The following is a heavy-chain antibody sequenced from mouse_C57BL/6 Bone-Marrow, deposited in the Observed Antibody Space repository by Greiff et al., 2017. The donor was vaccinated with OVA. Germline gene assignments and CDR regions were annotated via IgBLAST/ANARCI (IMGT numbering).Heavy chain of an antibody. D-gene: IGHD1-1*01. CDR2: IYPRDGCT. V-gene: IGHV1-85*01. CDR1: GYTFTSYA. J-gene: IGHJ1*03. CDR3: ARDYYYRRDFDR. Sequence: QVQLQQSGPELVKPGASVKLSCTASGYTFTSYAITWVKQRPGQGLEWIGWIYPRDGCTKYTEKFKGKATLTVDTSSSTAYMELSSRTSEESAVYVWARDYYYRRDFDRGGTGTAVTVTS.